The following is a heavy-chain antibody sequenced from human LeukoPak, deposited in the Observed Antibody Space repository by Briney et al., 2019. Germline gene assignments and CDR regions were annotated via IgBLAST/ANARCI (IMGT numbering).Heavy chain of an antibody. J-gene: IGHJ4*02. CDR2: IKQDGSEK. CDR3: ARGGSIAARRGLDY. CDR1: GFTFSSYW. Sequence: GGSLRLSCAASGFTFSSYWMSWVRQAPGKGLEWVANIKQDGSEKYYVDSVKGRLTISRDNAKNSLYLQMNSLRAEDTAVYYCARGGSIAARRGLDYWGQGTLVTISS. V-gene: IGHV3-7*03. D-gene: IGHD6-6*01.